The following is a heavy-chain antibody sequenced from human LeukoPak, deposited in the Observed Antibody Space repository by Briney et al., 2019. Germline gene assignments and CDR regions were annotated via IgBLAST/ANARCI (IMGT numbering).Heavy chain of an antibody. CDR1: GYTFTGYY. CDR2: INPNTGGT. D-gene: IGHD3-10*01. V-gene: IGHV1-2*02. Sequence: ASVKVSCKASGYTFTGYYMHWVRQAPGQGHEWMGWINPNTGGTKYAQRFQDRVTMTRDTSISTAYMEVSRLRYDDTAVYYCARPLRVTMIRGAAFRASSDFDPWGQGTLVTVSS. J-gene: IGHJ5*02. CDR3: ARPLRVTMIRGAAFRASSDFDP.